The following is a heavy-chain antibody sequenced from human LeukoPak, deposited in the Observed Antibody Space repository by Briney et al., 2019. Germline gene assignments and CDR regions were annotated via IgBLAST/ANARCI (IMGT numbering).Heavy chain of an antibody. CDR2: TYYRSKWYN. CDR3: VGSGSPLGDC. V-gene: IGHV6-1*01. Sequence: SQTLSLTCAISGDSVSSNTAAWNWIRQSPARGLEWLGRTYYRSKWYNDYAVSVKSRITVNPDTSKNQFSQQLNSVIPEDTAVYYCVGSGSPLGDCWGQGTLVTVSS. CDR1: GDSVSSNTAA. J-gene: IGHJ4*02. D-gene: IGHD6-19*01.